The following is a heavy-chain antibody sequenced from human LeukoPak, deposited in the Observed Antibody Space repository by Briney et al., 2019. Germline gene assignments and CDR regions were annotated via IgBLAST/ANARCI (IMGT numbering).Heavy chain of an antibody. V-gene: IGHV3-11*04. J-gene: IGHJ5*02. D-gene: IGHD3-16*02. CDR3: ARAGFLITFGGVIS. Sequence: GGSLRLSCAASGFTFSDYYMSWIRQAPGKGLEWVSSISGSGSTIYYADSVKGRFTISRDNAKNSLYLQMNSLRAEDTAIYYCARAGFLITFGGVISWGQGTLVTVSS. CDR2: ISGSGSTI. CDR1: GFTFSDYY.